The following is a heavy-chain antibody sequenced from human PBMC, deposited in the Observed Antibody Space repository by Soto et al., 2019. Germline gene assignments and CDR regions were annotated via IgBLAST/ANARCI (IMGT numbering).Heavy chain of an antibody. Sequence: GGSLRLSCTGYGFTFGSYALSWVRQAPGKGLEWVGVIRSEANGGTTDYAASVKGRITISRDDSKSIAYMEINSLQTEDTAVYYCTRYYYESSGYYVYWGQGALVTVSS. J-gene: IGHJ4*02. CDR2: IRSEANGGTT. CDR3: TRYYYESSGYYVY. D-gene: IGHD3-22*01. V-gene: IGHV3-49*04. CDR1: GFTFGSYA.